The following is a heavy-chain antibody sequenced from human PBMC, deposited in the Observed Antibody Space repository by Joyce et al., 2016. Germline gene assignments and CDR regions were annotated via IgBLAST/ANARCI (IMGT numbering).Heavy chain of an antibody. CDR2: ISYTGKS. CDR1: GVSVSNRDYY. V-gene: IGHV4-31*03. CDR3: VMLDRHSGSYYPEY. J-gene: IGHJ4*02. D-gene: IGHD1-26*01. Sequence: QVQLQESGPGLVKPSQTLSLTCTVFGVSVSNRDYYWSWSRRNPEKGLECIGYISYTGKSISNPSLTSRVSMAGDASNNQVSLNLRSVTVADTAVYYCVMLDRHSGSYYPEYWGQGSLVTVSS.